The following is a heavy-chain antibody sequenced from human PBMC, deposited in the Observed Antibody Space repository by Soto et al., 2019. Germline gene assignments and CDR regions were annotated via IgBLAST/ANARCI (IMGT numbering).Heavy chain of an antibody. CDR3: ARDAPMMYSSSWPLFDY. CDR1: GYTFTSYG. D-gene: IGHD6-13*01. J-gene: IGHJ4*02. CDR2: ISAYNGNT. Sequence: ASVNVSCKASGYTFTSYGISWVRQAPGQGLEWMGWISAYNGNTNYAQKLQGRVTITTDTSTSTAYMELSSLRSEDTAVYYCARDAPMMYSSSWPLFDYWGQGTLVTVSS. V-gene: IGHV1-18*01.